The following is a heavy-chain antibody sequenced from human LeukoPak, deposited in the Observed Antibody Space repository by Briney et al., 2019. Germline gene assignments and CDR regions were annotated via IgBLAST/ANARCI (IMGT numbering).Heavy chain of an antibody. Sequence: GGSLRLSCAASGFTFSNAWMSWVRQAPGRGLEWVSGISGSGDNTYYADSVKGRFTVSRDNFKNTLYVQMKSLRAEDTAVYYCAKDFVVVPGNVNYFDYWGQGTLVTVSS. CDR1: GFTFSNAW. J-gene: IGHJ4*02. V-gene: IGHV3-23*01. D-gene: IGHD2-21*02. CDR3: AKDFVVVPGNVNYFDY. CDR2: ISGSGDNT.